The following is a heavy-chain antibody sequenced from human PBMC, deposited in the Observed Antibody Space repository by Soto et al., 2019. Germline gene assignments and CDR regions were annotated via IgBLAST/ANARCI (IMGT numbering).Heavy chain of an antibody. Sequence: LRLSCAASGFTFSAYAFHWVRQAPGKGLEWLSVISYDGRETHYADSVEGRFIISRDSSKKTAYLQMNSLRGDDTAVYFCATDPVAVTGSFIDSWGQGTLVTVSS. CDR1: GFTFSAYA. D-gene: IGHD2-21*02. CDR3: ATDPVAVTGSFIDS. V-gene: IGHV3-30-3*01. CDR2: ISYDGRET. J-gene: IGHJ4*02.